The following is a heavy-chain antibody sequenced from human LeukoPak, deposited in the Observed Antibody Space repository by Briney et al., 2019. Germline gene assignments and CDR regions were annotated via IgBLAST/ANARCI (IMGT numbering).Heavy chain of an antibody. CDR1: GFIFSDYY. V-gene: IGHV3-11*04. D-gene: IGHD3-16*01. CDR3: ANGGGGVIMGEG. CDR2: VTSSGGHM. J-gene: IGHJ4*02. Sequence: GSLRLSCAASGFIFSDYYMTWIREAPGKGLEWVSYVTSSGGHMYYADSVKGRFTISRDNSMNTVYLQMNSLRVDDTAVYFCANGGGGVIMGEGWGQGTLVQVSS.